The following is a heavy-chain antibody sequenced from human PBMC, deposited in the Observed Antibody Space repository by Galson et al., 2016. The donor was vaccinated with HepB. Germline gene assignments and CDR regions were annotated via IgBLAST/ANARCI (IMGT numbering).Heavy chain of an antibody. CDR2: VYYSGNT. CDR3: ARSRVGDWDWYFEL. CDR1: GGSISSYY. J-gene: IGHJ2*01. D-gene: IGHD2-21*02. V-gene: IGHV4-59*01. Sequence: SETLSLTCTVSGGSISSYYWSWIRQPPGRGLEWIGYVYYSGNTNYNPSLKSRVTIPEAPSKNQFSLRLTSVTAAGTGVYYCARSRVGDWDWYFELWGRGTLLTVSS.